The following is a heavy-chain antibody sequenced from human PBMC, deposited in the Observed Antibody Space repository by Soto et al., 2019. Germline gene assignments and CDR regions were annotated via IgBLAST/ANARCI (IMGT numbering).Heavy chain of an antibody. CDR3: ARGALHCSGGTCYSGYFDL. V-gene: IGHV5-10-1*01. Sequence: GESLKISCQGSGYSFTSYWITWVRQMPGKGLEWMGRIDPTDSYAKHSPSFQGHVTMSVDKSINTAYLQWSSLRASDTAMYYCARGALHCSGGTCYSGYFDLWGRGTLVTVSS. CDR1: GYSFTSYW. J-gene: IGHJ2*01. D-gene: IGHD2-15*01. CDR2: IDPTDSYA.